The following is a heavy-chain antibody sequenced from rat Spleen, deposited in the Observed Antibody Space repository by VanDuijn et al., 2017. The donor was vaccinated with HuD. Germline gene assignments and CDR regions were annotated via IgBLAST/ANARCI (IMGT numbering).Heavy chain of an antibody. CDR2: INSAGST. CDR1: GYSITSNY. V-gene: IGHV3-3*01. Sequence: EVQLQESGPGLVKPSQSLSLTCSVTGYSITSNYWGWIRKFPGNKLEWMGYINSAGSTLYNPSLKSRISITRDTSKNQFFLQLNSVTTEDTATYYWARWYYYYGGDDYWGQGTLVTVSS. J-gene: IGHJ3*01. D-gene: IGHD1-1*01. CDR3: ARWYYYYGGDDY.